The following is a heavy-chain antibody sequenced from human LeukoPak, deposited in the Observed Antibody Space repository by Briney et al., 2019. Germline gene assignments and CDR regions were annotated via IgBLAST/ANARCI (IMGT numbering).Heavy chain of an antibody. CDR1: GFTFSSYG. CDR3: AKGLVVVPAAMLDY. Sequence: GGSLRLSCAASGFTFSSYGMHWVRQAPGKGLEWVAFIRYDGSNKYYADSVKGRFTISRDNSKNTLYLQMNSLRAEDTAVYYCAKGLVVVPAAMLDYWGQGTLVTVSP. V-gene: IGHV3-30*02. J-gene: IGHJ4*02. D-gene: IGHD2-2*01. CDR2: IRYDGSNK.